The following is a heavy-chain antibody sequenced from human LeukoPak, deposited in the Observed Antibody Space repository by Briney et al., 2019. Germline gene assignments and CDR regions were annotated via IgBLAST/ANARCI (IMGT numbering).Heavy chain of an antibody. Sequence: GGSLRLSCAGSGFTFGYYAMSWVRQAPGKGLEWVSVITGGGDITHYADSVKGRFTISRDNSKNTLHLQMNSLRVEDTAIYYCAKDPDPRYCSSTSCFSLWRQGTLVTVSS. CDR3: AKDPDPRYCSSTSCFSL. V-gene: IGHV3-23*01. J-gene: IGHJ4*02. D-gene: IGHD2-2*01. CDR2: ITGGGDIT. CDR1: GFTFGYYA.